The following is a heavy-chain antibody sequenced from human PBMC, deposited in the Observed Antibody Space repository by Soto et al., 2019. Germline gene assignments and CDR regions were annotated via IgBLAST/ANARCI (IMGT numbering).Heavy chain of an antibody. D-gene: IGHD4-17*01. CDR1: GGSVSNKTYY. Sequence: SETLSLTCSVSGGSVSNKTYYWSWIRQPPGKRLERIGYVYYSGTTNYNPSLKSRVTISVDLSKNQFSLRLSSVTTADTALYYCARTTAVPNSLRSRYFFDYWGQGTLVTVSS. CDR2: VYYSGTT. CDR3: ARTTAVPNSLRSRYFFDY. V-gene: IGHV4-61*01. J-gene: IGHJ4*02.